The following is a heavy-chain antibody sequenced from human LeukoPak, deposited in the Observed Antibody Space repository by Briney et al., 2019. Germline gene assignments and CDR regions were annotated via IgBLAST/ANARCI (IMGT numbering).Heavy chain of an antibody. CDR2: IKPNSGNT. J-gene: IGHJ4*02. V-gene: IGHV1-8*01. Sequence: ASVKVSCKASGYTFTSYDFNWVRQATGQGLELKGWIKPNSGNTSYDNKFQSRVIMTRYTSISTAYMELSSLRSEDTAAYYCARGPPEHPQGYWGQGTLVTVSS. CDR3: ARGPPEHPQGY. D-gene: IGHD1-14*01. CDR1: GYTFTSYD.